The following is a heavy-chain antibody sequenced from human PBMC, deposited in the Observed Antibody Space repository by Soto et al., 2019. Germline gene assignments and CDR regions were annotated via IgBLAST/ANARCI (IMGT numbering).Heavy chain of an antibody. Sequence: ASVKVSCKASGYTFTSYDINWVRQATGQGLEWMGWMNPNSGNTGYAQKFQGRVTMTRNTSISTAYMELSSLRSEDTAVYYCARGSTLQMTTYPQFDYWGQGTLVTVSS. CDR1: GYTFTSYD. J-gene: IGHJ4*02. CDR2: MNPNSGNT. D-gene: IGHD4-17*01. V-gene: IGHV1-8*01. CDR3: ARGSTLQMTTYPQFDY.